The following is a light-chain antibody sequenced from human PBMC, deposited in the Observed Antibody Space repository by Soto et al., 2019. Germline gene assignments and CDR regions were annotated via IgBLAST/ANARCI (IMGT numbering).Light chain of an antibody. J-gene: IGKJ2*01. CDR2: GAS. CDR3: QHLNTYPRT. CDR1: QGISSY. V-gene: IGKV1-9*01. Sequence: DIQLTQSPSFLSASVGDRVTITCRASQGISSYLAWYQQPPGKAPKLLIYGASTLQRGVSSRFSGSGSGTEITLTISSLQPEDFATYYCQHLNTYPRTFGQGTKLEVK.